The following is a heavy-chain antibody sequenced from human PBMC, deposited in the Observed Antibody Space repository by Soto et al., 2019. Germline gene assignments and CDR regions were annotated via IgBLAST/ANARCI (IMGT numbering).Heavy chain of an antibody. Sequence: VQLVESGGGLVQPGGSLRLSCAASGFQFDDYAMHWVRQVPGKGLEWVSGISFNSDSIGYADSVRGRFSISRDDAKNSLYLQMDSLRADDTGVYYCVRDFRGAVAGSEFDHWGQGTLVTVSS. J-gene: IGHJ4*02. V-gene: IGHV3-9*01. CDR2: ISFNSDSI. D-gene: IGHD6-19*01. CDR1: GFQFDDYA. CDR3: VRDFRGAVAGSEFDH.